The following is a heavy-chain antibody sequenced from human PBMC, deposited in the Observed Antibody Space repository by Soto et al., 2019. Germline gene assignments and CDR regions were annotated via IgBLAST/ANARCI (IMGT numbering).Heavy chain of an antibody. CDR2: ISAYNGNT. CDR3: ARVGDTVTRESIDY. V-gene: IGHV1-18*01. J-gene: IGHJ4*02. Sequence: PSVKVSCKASGYTFTSYGISWVRQAPGQGLEWKGWISAYNGNTNYAQKLQGRVTMTTDTSTSTAYKELRSLRSDDTAVYYCARVGDTVTRESIDYWGQGTLVTVSS. CDR1: GYTFTSYG. D-gene: IGHD4-17*01.